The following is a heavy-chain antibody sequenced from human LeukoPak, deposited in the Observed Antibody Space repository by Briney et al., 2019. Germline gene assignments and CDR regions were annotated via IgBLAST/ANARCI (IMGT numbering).Heavy chain of an antibody. J-gene: IGHJ4*02. Sequence: SETLSLTCTVSGGSISSSSYYWGWIRQPPGKGLEWIGSIYYSGSTYYNPSLKSRVTISVDTSKNQFSLKLSSVTAADTAVYYCARDGKSIAVAGSDYWGQGTLVTVSS. D-gene: IGHD6-19*01. CDR3: ARDGKSIAVAGSDY. V-gene: IGHV4-39*07. CDR1: GGSISSSSYY. CDR2: IYYSGST.